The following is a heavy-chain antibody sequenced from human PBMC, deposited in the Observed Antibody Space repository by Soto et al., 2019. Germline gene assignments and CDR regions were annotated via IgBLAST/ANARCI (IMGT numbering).Heavy chain of an antibody. V-gene: IGHV3-30-3*01. J-gene: IGHJ6*02. Sequence: GGSLSLSCAASGFTFSSYAMHWVRQAPGKGLEWVAVISYDGSNKYYADSVKGRFTISRDNSKNTLYLQMNSLRAEDTAVYYCARDPPEIYGMDVWGQGTTVTVSS. CDR2: ISYDGSNK. CDR1: GFTFSSYA. CDR3: ARDPPEIYGMDV.